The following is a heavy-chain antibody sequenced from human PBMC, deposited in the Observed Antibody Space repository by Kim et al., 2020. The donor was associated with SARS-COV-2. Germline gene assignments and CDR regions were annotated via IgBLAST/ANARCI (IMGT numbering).Heavy chain of an antibody. CDR1: DGSISSYQ. Sequence: SETLSLTCYVSDGSISSYQWSWIRQPPGKGLEWVGYIYNSGRNNYNPSLKSRVTISVDTSKNQFSLTLNSVAAADTAMYYCARRSPYYDLLTGYRFYMDVGGRRTAVTVSS. CDR3: ARRSPYYDLLTGYRFYMDV. J-gene: IGHJ6*03. V-gene: IGHV4-59*08. D-gene: IGHD3-9*01. CDR2: IYNSGRN.